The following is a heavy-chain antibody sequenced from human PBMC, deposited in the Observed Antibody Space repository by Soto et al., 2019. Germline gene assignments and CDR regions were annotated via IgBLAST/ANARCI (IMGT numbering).Heavy chain of an antibody. J-gene: IGHJ4*02. CDR1: GGSISSYY. CDR2: IYYSGST. V-gene: IGHV4-59*01. CDR3: AKSYYDFSGIFDY. D-gene: IGHD3-22*01. Sequence: PSETLSLTCTVSGGSISSYYWSWIRQPPGKGLERIGYIYYSGSTNYNPSLKSRVTISVDTSKNQFSLKLSSVTAADTAVYYCAKSYYDFSGIFDYWGQGTLVTVSS.